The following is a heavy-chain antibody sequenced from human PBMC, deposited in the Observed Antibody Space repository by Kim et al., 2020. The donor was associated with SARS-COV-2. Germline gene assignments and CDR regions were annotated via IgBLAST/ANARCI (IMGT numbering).Heavy chain of an antibody. D-gene: IGHD2-2*01. Sequence: GGSLRLSCAASGFTLSTYDMHWVRQTAGKGLEWVSAIGTLGDTYYPDSVKGRFTISRENAKNSLYLQMNNLRAGDTAVYYCARQPVMPAESGFDLWGQGTLVTVSS. V-gene: IGHV3-13*01. CDR2: IGTLGDT. J-gene: IGHJ3*01. CDR1: GFTLSTYD. CDR3: ARQPVMPAESGFDL.